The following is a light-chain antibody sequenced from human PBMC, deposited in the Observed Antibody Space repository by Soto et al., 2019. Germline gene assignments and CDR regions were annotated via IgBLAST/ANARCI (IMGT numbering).Light chain of an antibody. V-gene: IGKV1D-12*01. Sequence: DIHRTQSPSSVSASVGDRVTITCRASQGVSSWLTWYQHKPGTAPKLLIYAASSLQSGVPSRFSGGRSGPDFTLTIGSLQPDDFATYYCQQANSFPPTFGQGTKV. J-gene: IGKJ1*01. CDR3: QQANSFPPT. CDR1: QGVSSW. CDR2: AAS.